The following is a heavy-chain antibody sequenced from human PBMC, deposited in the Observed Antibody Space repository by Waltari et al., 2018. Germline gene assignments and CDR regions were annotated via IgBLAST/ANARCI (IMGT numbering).Heavy chain of an antibody. J-gene: IGHJ4*02. CDR2: IVPFFGSA. CDR1: GDTFRNYA. V-gene: IGHV1-69*12. Sequence: QVQLVQSGAEVKKPRSSVKVSCKASGDTFRNYAISWVRQAPGQGLEWMGEIVPFFGSADYAQKFQGRVTMTADESTTTAYMELSSLTSEDTAVYYCARGYGVNSAVECWGQRTLVTVSS. D-gene: IGHD3-10*01. CDR3: ARGYGVNSAVEC.